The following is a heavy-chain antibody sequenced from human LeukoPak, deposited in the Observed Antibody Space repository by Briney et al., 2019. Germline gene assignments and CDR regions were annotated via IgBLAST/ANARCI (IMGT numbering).Heavy chain of an antibody. D-gene: IGHD3/OR15-3a*01. CDR1: GFTFATYA. CDR2: LSGSGIST. V-gene: IGHV3-23*01. J-gene: IGHJ4*02. Sequence: PGGSLRLSCAASGFTFATYAMTWVRQAPGKGLEWVAALSGSGISTYYADSVKGRSTISRANSENTLHLQMDGLRAEDTAVYFCAKGRGTGTYYFDYWGRGILVTVSS. CDR3: AKGRGTGTYYFDY.